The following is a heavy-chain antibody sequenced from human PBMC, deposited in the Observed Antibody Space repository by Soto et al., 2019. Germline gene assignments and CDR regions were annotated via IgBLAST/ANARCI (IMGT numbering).Heavy chain of an antibody. D-gene: IGHD3-9*01. V-gene: IGHV4-30-4*01. CDR1: GGFLSSGNNY. Sequence: PSEWLSLTCTVSGGFLSSGNNYWKGIREPPGKGLEWMGYIFYRGTTYYNPSLKSRVTISVDTSKNQFSLKLSSVTAADTAVYYCARHPWYFDVLTGYPKYYFDYRGPGIWVTDSS. CDR3: ARHPWYFDVLTGYPKYYFDY. CDR2: IFYRGTT. J-gene: IGHJ4*02.